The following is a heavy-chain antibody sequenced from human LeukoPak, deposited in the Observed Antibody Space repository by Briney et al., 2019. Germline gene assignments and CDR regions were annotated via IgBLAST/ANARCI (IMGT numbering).Heavy chain of an antibody. Sequence: GGSLRLSCAASGFTFSSYAMSWVRQAPGKGLEWVSAISGSGGSTYYADSVKGRFTISRDNSKNTLYLQMNSLRAEDTAVYYCAKSVYVFGDFWSGYYYYFDYWGQGTLVTISS. CDR1: GFTFSSYA. J-gene: IGHJ4*02. CDR3: AKSVYVFGDFWSGYYYYFDY. V-gene: IGHV3-23*01. CDR2: ISGSGGST. D-gene: IGHD3-3*01.